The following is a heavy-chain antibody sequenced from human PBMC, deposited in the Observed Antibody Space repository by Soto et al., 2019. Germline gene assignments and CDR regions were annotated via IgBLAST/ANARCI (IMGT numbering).Heavy chain of an antibody. Sequence: GGSLRLSCAASGFTFSTYEMNWVRQARGRGLEWVSYVSASGSTIYYAASMKGRVTISRDNAHNSLYLQMSGLKSEDTALYYCARDMYTKYVNYFDLWGQGTLVTVSS. CDR1: GFTFSTYE. J-gene: IGHJ5*02. V-gene: IGHV3-48*03. D-gene: IGHD2-2*02. CDR3: ARDMYTKYVNYFDL. CDR2: VSASGSTI.